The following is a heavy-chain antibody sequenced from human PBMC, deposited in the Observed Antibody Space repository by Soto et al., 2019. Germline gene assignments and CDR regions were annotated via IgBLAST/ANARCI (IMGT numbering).Heavy chain of an antibody. CDR2: IYYSGST. J-gene: IGHJ6*02. V-gene: IGHV4-30-4*01. CDR3: ARDTKRGNYYYYGMDV. D-gene: IGHD3-16*01. Sequence: NPSETLSLTCTVSGGSISSGDYYWSWIRQPPGKGLEWIGYIYYSGSTYYNPSLKSRVTISVDTSKNQFSLKLSSVTAADTAVYYCARDTKRGNYYYYGMDVWGQGTTVTVSS. CDR1: GGSISSGDYY.